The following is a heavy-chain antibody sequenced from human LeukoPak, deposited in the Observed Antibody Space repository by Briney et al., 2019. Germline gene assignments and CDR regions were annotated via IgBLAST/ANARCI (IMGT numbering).Heavy chain of an antibody. CDR3: ARGENSYIDY. J-gene: IGHJ4*02. D-gene: IGHD3-10*01. CDR1: GFTFSIYW. CDR2: ISSEGSST. Sequence: GGSLRLSCAASGFTFSIYWMHWVRQAPGKGLVWVSRISSEGSSTTYADSVKGRFTISRDNAKDTLYLQMNSLRAEDTAVYYCARGENSYIDYWGQGTLVTVSS. V-gene: IGHV3-74*01.